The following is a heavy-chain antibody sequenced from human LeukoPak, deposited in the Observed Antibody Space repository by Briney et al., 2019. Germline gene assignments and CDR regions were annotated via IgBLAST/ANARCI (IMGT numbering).Heavy chain of an antibody. CDR3: ARAYYVDYSGPEVLDY. V-gene: IGHV1-69*05. CDR1: GGTFSSYA. J-gene: IGHJ4*02. CDR2: IIPIFGTA. Sequence: SVKVTCKASGGTFSSYAISWVRQAPGQGLEWMGGIIPIFGTANYAQKFQGRVTITTDESTSTAYMELSSLRPEDTAVYYCARAYYVDYSGPEVLDYWGQGTLVTVSS. D-gene: IGHD3-16*01.